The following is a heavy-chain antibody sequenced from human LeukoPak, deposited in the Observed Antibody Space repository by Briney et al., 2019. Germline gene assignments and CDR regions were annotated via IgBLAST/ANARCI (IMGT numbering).Heavy chain of an antibody. CDR3: ATSDFAAHFDY. CDR2: ISGDGGST. J-gene: IGHJ4*02. CDR1: GFTFDDYA. Sequence: PGGSLRLSCAAYGFTFDDYAMHWVRQGPGKGLEWVSLISGDGGSTYYADSVKGRFTISRDNSKNSLYLQMNSLGTEDTALYYCATSDFAAHFDYWGQGTLVTFSS. D-gene: IGHD2/OR15-2a*01. V-gene: IGHV3-43*02.